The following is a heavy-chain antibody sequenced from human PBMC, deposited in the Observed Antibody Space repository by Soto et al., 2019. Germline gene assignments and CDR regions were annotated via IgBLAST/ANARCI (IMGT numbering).Heavy chain of an antibody. CDR2: ISYDGSTK. J-gene: IGHJ4*02. D-gene: IGHD3-3*01. CDR1: GFTFSGYA. CDR3: ARDDFWTGKIDY. V-gene: IGHV3-30-3*01. Sequence: GGSLRLSCAASGFTFSGYAMHWVRQAPGKGLEWVAVISYDGSTKYYADSLKGRFTISRDNSKTTLYLQMNSLRAEDTAVYYCARDDFWTGKIDYCGQGALVTVSS.